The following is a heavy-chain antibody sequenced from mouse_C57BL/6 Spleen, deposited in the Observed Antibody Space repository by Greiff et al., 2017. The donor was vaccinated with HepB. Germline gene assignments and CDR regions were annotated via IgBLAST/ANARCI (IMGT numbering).Heavy chain of an antibody. J-gene: IGHJ4*01. V-gene: IGHV1-7*01. Sequence: VQLQQSGAELAKPGASVKLSCKASGYTFTSYWMHWVKQRPGQGLEWIGYINPSSGYTKYNQKFKDKATLTADKSSSTAYMQLSSLTYEDSAVYYCARGRALYDYDGYYAMDYWGQGTSVTVSS. D-gene: IGHD2-4*01. CDR2: INPSSGYT. CDR1: GYTFTSYW. CDR3: ARGRALYDYDGYYAMDY.